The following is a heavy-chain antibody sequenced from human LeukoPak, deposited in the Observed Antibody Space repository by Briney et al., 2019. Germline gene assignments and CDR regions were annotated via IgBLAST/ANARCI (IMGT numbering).Heavy chain of an antibody. CDR3: ARAGVTIFGVVRDPDAFDI. CDR2: ISSSGSTI. J-gene: IGHJ3*02. CDR1: GFTFSDYY. Sequence: SGGSLRLSCAASGFTFSDYYMSWIRQAPGKGLEWVSYISSSGSTIYYADSVKGRFTISRDNAKNSLYLQMNSLRAEDTAVYYCARAGVTIFGVVRDPDAFDIWGQGTMVTVSS. V-gene: IGHV3-11*04. D-gene: IGHD3-3*01.